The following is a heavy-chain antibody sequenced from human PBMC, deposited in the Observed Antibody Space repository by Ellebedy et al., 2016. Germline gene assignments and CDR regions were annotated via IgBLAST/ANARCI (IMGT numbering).Heavy chain of an antibody. CDR1: GYTFTSYA. V-gene: IGHV1-3*01. CDR3: AREVKADAGIQPNFHH. D-gene: IGHD6-13*01. J-gene: IGHJ4*02. CDR2: INAGNGNT. Sequence: ASVKVSCKASGYTFTSYAMHWVRQAPGQRLEWMGWINAGNGNTKYSQKFQGRVTITRDTSASTAYMELSSLRSEDTAVYYCAREVKADAGIQPNFHHWGQGTLVTVSS.